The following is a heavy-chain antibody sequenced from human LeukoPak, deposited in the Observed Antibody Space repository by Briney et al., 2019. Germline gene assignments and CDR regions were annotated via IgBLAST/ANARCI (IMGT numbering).Heavy chain of an antibody. D-gene: IGHD4-23*01. V-gene: IGHV4-59*01. CDR3: ARDIGKDWFDP. Sequence: SETLSLPCTVSGGSISSYYWSWIRQPPGKGLEWIGYIYYSGSTNYNPSLKSRVAISVDTSKNQFSLKLSSVTAADTAVYYCARDIGKDWFDPWGQGTLVTVSS. J-gene: IGHJ5*02. CDR1: GGSISSYY. CDR2: IYYSGST.